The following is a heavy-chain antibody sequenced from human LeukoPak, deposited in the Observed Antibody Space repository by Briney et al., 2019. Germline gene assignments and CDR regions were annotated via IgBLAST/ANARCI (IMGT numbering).Heavy chain of an antibody. D-gene: IGHD3-10*01. CDR3: AIQKADLITMIRGVIAY. CDR2: IKQDGSEK. J-gene: IGHJ4*02. CDR1: GFTFSDYY. V-gene: IGHV3-7*01. Sequence: GGSLRLSCAASGFTFSDYYMSWIRQAPGKGLEWVANIKQDGSEKYYVDSVKGRFTISRDNAKNSLYLQMNSLRAEDTAVYYCAIQKADLITMIRGVIAYWGQGTLVTVSS.